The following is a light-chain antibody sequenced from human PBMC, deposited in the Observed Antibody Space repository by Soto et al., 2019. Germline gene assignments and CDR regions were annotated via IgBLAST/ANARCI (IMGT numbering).Light chain of an antibody. CDR1: QTISSW. CDR3: QQYNSWT. V-gene: IGKV1-5*03. J-gene: IGKJ1*01. Sequence: DIKLTHSPYTLSGSLGERVTMICRASQTISSWLAWYQQKPGKAPKLLIYKASTLKSGVPSRFSGSGSGTEFTLTISSLQPDDFATYYCQQYNSWTFSQGTKVDI. CDR2: KAS.